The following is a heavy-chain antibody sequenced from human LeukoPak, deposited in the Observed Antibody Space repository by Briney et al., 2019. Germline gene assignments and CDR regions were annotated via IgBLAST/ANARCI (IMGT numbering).Heavy chain of an antibody. V-gene: IGHV3-23*01. D-gene: IGHD6-19*01. Sequence: GGSLRLSCAASGFTFSSYAMNWVRQAPGKGLEWVSSISGSGSTTYDADSVKARFTISRDNSKNTLDLQMNSLRADDTAVYYCAKNRGSAGWSDYWGQGTLVTVSS. CDR2: ISGSGSTT. J-gene: IGHJ4*02. CDR1: GFTFSSYA. CDR3: AKNRGSAGWSDY.